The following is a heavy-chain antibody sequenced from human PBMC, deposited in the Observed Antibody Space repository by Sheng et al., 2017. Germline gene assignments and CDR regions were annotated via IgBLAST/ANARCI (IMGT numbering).Heavy chain of an antibody. CDR1: GYTFTSYH. CDR2: ISAYNANT. J-gene: IGHJ5*02. V-gene: IGHV1-18*01. D-gene: IGHD2-8*01. Sequence: QVQLAQSGVEVKKPGASVKVSCKASGYTFTSYHISWVRQAPGQGLEWMGWISAYNANTNYAQKFQGRVTISADESTSTAYMEMRSLRSEDTAIYYCARDIANGKFDPWGQGTQVIVSS. CDR3: ARDIANGKFDP.